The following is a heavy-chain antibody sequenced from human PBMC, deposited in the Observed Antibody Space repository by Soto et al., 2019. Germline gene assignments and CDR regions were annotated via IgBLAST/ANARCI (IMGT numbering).Heavy chain of an antibody. CDR1: GGSISSGGYY. D-gene: IGHD6-19*01. Sequence: SETLSLTYTVSGGSISSGGYYWSWIRQHPGKGLEWIGYIYYSGSTYYNPSLKSRVTISVDTSKNQFSLKLSSVTAADTAVYYCARGPPYSSGWYSDGMDVWGQGTTVTVSS. V-gene: IGHV4-31*03. J-gene: IGHJ6*02. CDR2: IYYSGST. CDR3: ARGPPYSSGWYSDGMDV.